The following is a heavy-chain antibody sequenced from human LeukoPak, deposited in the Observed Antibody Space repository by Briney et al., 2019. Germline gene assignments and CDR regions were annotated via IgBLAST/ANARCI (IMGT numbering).Heavy chain of an antibody. CDR3: LRGDRRDY. Sequence: GGSLRLSCAASGFTVSSNYMTWVRQAPGKGLEWVSVIYSGGHTYYADSVKGRFIISRDNAKNSLYLQMNSLRAEDTAVYYCLRGDRRDYWGQGTLVTVSS. V-gene: IGHV3-53*01. CDR2: IYSGGHT. CDR1: GFTVSSNY. J-gene: IGHJ4*02.